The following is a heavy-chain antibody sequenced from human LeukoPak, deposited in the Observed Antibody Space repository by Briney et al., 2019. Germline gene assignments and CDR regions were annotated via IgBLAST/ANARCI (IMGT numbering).Heavy chain of an antibody. CDR1: GFSVSSNY. CDR2: FYASGGT. CDR3: AAKGNGYTGIYVFAH. D-gene: IGHD5-12*01. Sequence: PGGSLRLSCEASGFSVSSNYMSWVRQAPGKGLEWVSVFYASGGTFYTDSVKGRFTISRDTSTNSLYLQMSSPRTEDTAVYFCAAKGNGYTGIYVFAHWGKGTLVTVSS. V-gene: IGHV3-66*01. J-gene: IGHJ4*02.